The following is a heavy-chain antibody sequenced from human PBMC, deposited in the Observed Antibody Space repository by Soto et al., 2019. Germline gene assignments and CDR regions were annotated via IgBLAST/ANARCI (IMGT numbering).Heavy chain of an antibody. D-gene: IGHD3-22*01. CDR2: INPSGGST. CDR1: GYTFTSYY. Sequence: ASVKVSCKASGYTFTSYYMHWVRQAPGQGLEWMGIINPSGGSTSYAQKFQGRVTMTRDTSTSTVYMELSSLRSEDTAVYYCARGGTYYYDSSGYSLDAFDIWGQGTMVTVSS. J-gene: IGHJ3*02. CDR3: ARGGTYYYDSSGYSLDAFDI. V-gene: IGHV1-46*03.